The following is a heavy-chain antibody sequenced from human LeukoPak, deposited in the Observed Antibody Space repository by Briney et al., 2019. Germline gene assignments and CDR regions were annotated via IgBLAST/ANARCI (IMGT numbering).Heavy chain of an antibody. V-gene: IGHV1-69*05. J-gene: IGHJ3*02. CDR2: IIPIFGTA. D-gene: IGHD3-22*01. CDR3: ARESSGYFIDAFDI. CDR1: GGTFSSYA. Sequence: SVKVSCKASGGTFSSYAISWVRQAPGQGLEWMGGIIPIFGTADYAQKFQGRVTITTDESTSTAYMELSSLRSEDTAVYYCARESSGYFIDAFDIWGQGTMVTVSS.